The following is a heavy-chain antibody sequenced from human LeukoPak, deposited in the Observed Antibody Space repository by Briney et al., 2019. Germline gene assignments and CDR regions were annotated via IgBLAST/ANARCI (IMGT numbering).Heavy chain of an antibody. J-gene: IGHJ5*02. CDR3: ARGIPKTYCTSTSCYVNWFDP. V-gene: IGHV3-11*06. CDR1: GFTFSDYF. D-gene: IGHD2-2*01. Sequence: GGSLRLSCAASGFTFSDYFMTWIRQAPGKGLEWVSYISSSSTDTNYADSVKGRFTISRDNAKNSLSLQMNSLRAEDTAVYYCARGIPKTYCTSTSCYVNWFDPWGQGTLVIVSS. CDR2: ISSSSTDT.